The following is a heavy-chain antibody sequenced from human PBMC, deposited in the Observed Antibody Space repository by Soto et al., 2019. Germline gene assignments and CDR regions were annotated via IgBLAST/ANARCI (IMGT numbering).Heavy chain of an antibody. CDR1: GSTFSSDD. V-gene: IGHV3-23*01. Sequence: PGGSLRLSCVVSGSTFSSDDMSWVRQAPGRGLEWVSGTSDSGGSTYYADTVKGRFTISRDNAKNTLYLQMKSLRVEDTALFYCAKDGGWSLAVAGLFDYWGPGTQVTVSS. D-gene: IGHD6-19*01. CDR2: TSDSGGST. CDR3: AKDGGWSLAVAGLFDY. J-gene: IGHJ4*02.